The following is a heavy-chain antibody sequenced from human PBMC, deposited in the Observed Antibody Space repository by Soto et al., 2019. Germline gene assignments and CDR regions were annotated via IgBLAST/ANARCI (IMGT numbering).Heavy chain of an antibody. Sequence: GASVKVSCKASGYTFTNYAMHWVRQAPGQRLEWMGWINAGNANTKYSQKFQDRVTITRDTSASTTYMDQFSLNLKSLTAADTAVYYCATLPPRIVVTILPIPSWGQGTLVTVSS. V-gene: IGHV1-3*01. CDR2: INAGNANT. CDR3: ATLPPRIVVTILPIPS. D-gene: IGHD2-21*01. CDR1: GYTFTNYA. J-gene: IGHJ4*02.